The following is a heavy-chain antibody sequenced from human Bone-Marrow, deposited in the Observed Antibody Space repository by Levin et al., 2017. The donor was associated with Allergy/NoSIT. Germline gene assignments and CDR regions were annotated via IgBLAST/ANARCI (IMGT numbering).Heavy chain of an antibody. V-gene: IGHV3-15*01. J-gene: IGHJ4*02. Sequence: GESLKISCAASGFTFSNAWMSWVRQAPGKGLGWGGRIKSKTDGGTTDYAAPVKGRFTISRDDSKNTLYLQMNSLKTEDTAVYYCTTDLAVDIVVVTNVVVQDYWGQGTLVTVSS. D-gene: IGHD2-21*02. CDR2: IKSKTDGGTT. CDR3: TTDLAVDIVVVTNVVVQDY. CDR1: GFTFSNAW.